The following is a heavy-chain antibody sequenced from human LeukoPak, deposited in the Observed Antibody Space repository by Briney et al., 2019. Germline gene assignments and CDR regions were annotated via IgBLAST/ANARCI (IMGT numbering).Heavy chain of an antibody. CDR3: ARGVDTAMVTFIFQH. V-gene: IGHV3-11*01. CDR1: GFTFSDYY. Sequence: PGGSLRPSCAASGFTFSDYYMSWIRQAPGKGLDWVSYISSSGSTIYYADSVKGRFTISRDNAKNSLYLQMNSLRAEDTAVYYCARGVDTAMVTFIFQHWGQGTLVTVSS. J-gene: IGHJ1*01. D-gene: IGHD5-18*01. CDR2: ISSSGSTI.